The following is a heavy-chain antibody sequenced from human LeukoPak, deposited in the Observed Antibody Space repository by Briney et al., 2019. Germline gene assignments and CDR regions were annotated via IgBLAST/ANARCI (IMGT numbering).Heavy chain of an antibody. V-gene: IGHV3-21*01. CDR1: GFTFSSYS. CDR3: ARDWGVVITPMGADY. J-gene: IGHJ4*02. CDR2: ISSSSSYI. D-gene: IGHD3-3*01. Sequence: PGGSLRLSCAASGFTFSSYSMNWVRQAPGKGLEWVSSISSSSSYIYYAGSVKGRFTISRDNAKNSLYLQMNSLRAEDTAVYYCARDWGVVITPMGADYWGQGTLVTVSS.